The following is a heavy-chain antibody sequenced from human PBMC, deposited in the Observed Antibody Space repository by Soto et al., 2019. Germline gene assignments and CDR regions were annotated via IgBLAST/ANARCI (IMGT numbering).Heavy chain of an antibody. Sequence: EVQLVESGGGLVKPGGSLRLSCAASGFTFSNAWMSWVRKAQGKGLDGVGRIKSKTDGGTTDYAAPVKGRFTISRDDSKNTLYLQMNSLKTEDTAVYYCTTESSIAVAGYYYYGMDVWGQGTTVTVSS. CDR1: GFTFSNAW. D-gene: IGHD6-19*01. CDR3: TTESSIAVAGYYYYGMDV. J-gene: IGHJ6*02. CDR2: IKSKTDGGTT. V-gene: IGHV3-15*01.